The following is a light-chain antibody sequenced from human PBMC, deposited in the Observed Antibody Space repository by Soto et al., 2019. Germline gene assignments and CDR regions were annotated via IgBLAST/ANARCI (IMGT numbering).Light chain of an antibody. CDR1: QSVSSS. J-gene: IGKJ5*01. CDR3: QPYPHWPLIT. V-gene: IGKV3-15*01. Sequence: VWMLKFRDTVSVGKRVDVGGCCRASQSVSSSLAWYQQKPGQAPRLLIYGASTRATGIPDRFSGSGSGTEFTHTISILQPEDFAIYYCQPYPHWPLITCAQGTRLEIK. CDR2: GAS.